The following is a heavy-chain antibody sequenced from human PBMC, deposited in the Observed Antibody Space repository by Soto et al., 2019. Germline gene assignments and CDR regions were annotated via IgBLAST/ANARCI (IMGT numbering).Heavy chain of an antibody. CDR1: GFTISDHY. D-gene: IGHD3-10*01. CDR3: ARVNYYGSGRKHNIDV. Sequence: EVQLVESGGGLVQPGGSLRLSCAASGFTISDHYMDWVRQAPGKGLEWVGRTRDKAHSYSTEYAASVKGRFTISRDDSKNSLFLQMNSLKTEDTAVYYCARVNYYGSGRKHNIDVW. CDR2: TRDKAHSYST. V-gene: IGHV3-72*01. J-gene: IGHJ6*01.